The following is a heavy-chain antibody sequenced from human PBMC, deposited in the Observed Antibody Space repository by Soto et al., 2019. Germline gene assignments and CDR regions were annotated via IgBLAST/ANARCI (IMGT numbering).Heavy chain of an antibody. CDR3: AKDHRH. V-gene: IGHV4-30-2*01. CDR1: GGSISSGGYS. CDR2: IYHSGSI. Sequence: PSETLSLTCTVSGGSISSGGYSWSWIRQPPGKGLEWIGYIYHSGSIYYNPSLKGRFTISRDNSKNTLYLQMNSLRAEDTAVYYCAKDHRHWGQGTLVTVS. J-gene: IGHJ4*02.